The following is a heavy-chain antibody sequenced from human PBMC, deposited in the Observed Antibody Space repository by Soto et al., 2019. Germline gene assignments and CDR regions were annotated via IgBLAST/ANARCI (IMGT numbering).Heavy chain of an antibody. Sequence: QVQLVQSGAEVKKPGASVKVSCKASCYTFTSYGISWVRQAPGQGLDRMGWISAYNGNTNYAQKLQGRGTMTTDTSTSTAYMELRSLRSDDTAVYYCAKSIAARPGGWFDPWGQGTLVTVSS. V-gene: IGHV1-18*01. CDR2: ISAYNGNT. CDR1: CYTFTSYG. CDR3: AKSIAARPGGWFDP. D-gene: IGHD6-6*01. J-gene: IGHJ5*02.